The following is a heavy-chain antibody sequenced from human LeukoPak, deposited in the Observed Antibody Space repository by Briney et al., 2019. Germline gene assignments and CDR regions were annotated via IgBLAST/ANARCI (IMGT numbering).Heavy chain of an antibody. V-gene: IGHV1-69*04. J-gene: IGHJ4*02. Sequence: GASVKVSCKASGYTFTSYYMHWVRQAPGQGLEWMGRIIPILGIANYAQKFQGRVTITADKSTSTAYMELSSLRSEDTAVYYCARDYYGSGSPRFDYWGQGTLVTVSS. CDR3: ARDYYGSGSPRFDY. CDR2: IIPILGIA. D-gene: IGHD3-10*01. CDR1: GYTFTSYY.